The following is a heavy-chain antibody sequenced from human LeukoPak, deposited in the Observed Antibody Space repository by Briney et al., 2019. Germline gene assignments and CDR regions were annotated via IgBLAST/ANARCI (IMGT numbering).Heavy chain of an antibody. CDR3: ARGRVVAATSWFDP. J-gene: IGHJ5*02. D-gene: IGHD2-15*01. CDR1: GGTFSSYA. Sequence: GASVKVSCKASGGTFSSYAISWVRQAPGQGLEWMGGIIPIFGTANYAQKFQGRVTITVDESTSTAYMELSSLRSEDTAVYYCARGRVVAATSWFDPWGQGTLVTVSS. V-gene: IGHV1-69*13. CDR2: IIPIFGTA.